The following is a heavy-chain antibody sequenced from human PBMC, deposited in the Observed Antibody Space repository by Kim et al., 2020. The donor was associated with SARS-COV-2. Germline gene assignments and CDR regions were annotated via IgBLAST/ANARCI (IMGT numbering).Heavy chain of an antibody. CDR3: ASSQRSSWSPFDY. V-gene: IGHV3-30*04. Sequence: GGSLRLSCAASGFTFSSYAMHWVRQAPGKGLEWVAVISYDGSNKYYADSVKGRFTISRDNSKNTLYLQMNSLRAEDTAVYYCASSQRSSWSPFDYWGQGT. CDR2: ISYDGSNK. CDR1: GFTFSSYA. D-gene: IGHD6-13*01. J-gene: IGHJ4*02.